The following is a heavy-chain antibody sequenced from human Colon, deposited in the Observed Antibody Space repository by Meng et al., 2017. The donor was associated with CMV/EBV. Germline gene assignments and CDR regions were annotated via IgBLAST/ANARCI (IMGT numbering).Heavy chain of an antibody. CDR3: ARVRLAAAGSEPFSI. D-gene: IGHD6-13*01. Sequence: ASLKVSCKASGYSFTSFDIHWLRQAPGQGLEWVGWMNPATGNTVYAETLQGRVTMTRDSSIGTAYMELTSLRSEDTAVYYCARVRLAAAGSEPFSIWGQGTTVTVSS. CDR1: GYSFTSFD. V-gene: IGHV1-8*01. J-gene: IGHJ6*02. CDR2: MNPATGNT.